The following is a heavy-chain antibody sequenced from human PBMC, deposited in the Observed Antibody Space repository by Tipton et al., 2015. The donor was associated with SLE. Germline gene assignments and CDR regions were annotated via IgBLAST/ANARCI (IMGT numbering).Heavy chain of an antibody. CDR3: ARAQGVTTGYFDY. Sequence: SLRLSCAASGFTFSRYAMHWVRQAPGKGLEWVAVISYDGSNKYYADPVKGRFNISRDNSKNTLYLQMNSLRAEDTAVYYCARAQGVTTGYFDYWGQGNLVTVSS. CDR1: GFTFSRYA. CDR2: ISYDGSNK. D-gene: IGHD4-11*01. V-gene: IGHV3-30*04. J-gene: IGHJ4*02.